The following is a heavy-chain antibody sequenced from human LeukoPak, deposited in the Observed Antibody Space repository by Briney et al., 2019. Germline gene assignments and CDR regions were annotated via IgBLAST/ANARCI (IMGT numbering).Heavy chain of an antibody. J-gene: IGHJ4*02. CDR1: GFTFSSYW. Sequence: GGSLRLSCAASGFTFSSYWMSWVRQAPGKGLEWVANIKQDGSEKYYVDSVKGRFTISRDNAKNSLYLQMNSLRAEDTAVYYCARDQYYYDSSGYLYWGQGTLVTVSS. CDR2: IKQDGSEK. CDR3: ARDQYYYDSSGYLY. V-gene: IGHV3-7*03. D-gene: IGHD3-22*01.